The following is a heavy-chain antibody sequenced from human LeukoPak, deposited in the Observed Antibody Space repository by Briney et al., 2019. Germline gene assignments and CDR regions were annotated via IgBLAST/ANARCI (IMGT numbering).Heavy chain of an antibody. V-gene: IGHV3-48*03. CDR2: ITSSGSST. CDR1: GSTFNTLE. Sequence: GGSLRLSCAASGSTFNTLEMNWVRQAPGKGLEWVSYITSSGSSTYYTDSVKGRFTISRDNAKNALYLQMNSLRDEDTAVYYCAALGVVRSGYWGQGTLVTVSS. J-gene: IGHJ4*02. D-gene: IGHD3-3*01. CDR3: AALGVVRSGY.